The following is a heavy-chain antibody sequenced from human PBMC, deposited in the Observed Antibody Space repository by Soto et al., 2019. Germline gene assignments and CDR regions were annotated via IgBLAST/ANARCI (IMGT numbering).Heavy chain of an antibody. CDR3: ASVRGGYYYGMDV. V-gene: IGHV4-4*02. CDR2: IYHSGST. D-gene: IGHD3-10*02. CDR1: GGSISSSNW. J-gene: IGHJ6*02. Sequence: QVQLQESGPGLVKPSGTLSLTCAVSGGSISSSNWWSWVRQPPGKGLEWIGEIYHSGSTKYNPSLKSRATISVDKSKNQVSLKLSSVTAADTAVYYCASVRGGYYYGMDVWGQGTTVTVSS.